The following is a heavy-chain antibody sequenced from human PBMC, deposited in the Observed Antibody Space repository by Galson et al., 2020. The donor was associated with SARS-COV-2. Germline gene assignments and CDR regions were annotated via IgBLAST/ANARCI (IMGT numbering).Heavy chain of an antibody. CDR3: AREELLDPYFDY. J-gene: IGHJ4*02. Sequence: GESLKISCAASGFTFSSYGMSWVRQAPGKGLEWVSAISGYGGTTYYADTVKGRFTISRDNSKNTLYLQMNSLGAEDTAVYYCAREELLDPYFDYWGQGTLVTVSS. V-gene: IGHV3-23*01. D-gene: IGHD1-26*01. CDR2: ISGYGGTT. CDR1: GFTFSSYG.